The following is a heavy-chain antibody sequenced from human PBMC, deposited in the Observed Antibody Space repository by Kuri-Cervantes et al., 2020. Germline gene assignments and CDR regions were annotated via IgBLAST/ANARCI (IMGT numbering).Heavy chain of an antibody. CDR3: ARGPRRVWTGVWFDP. CDR1: GYTFTGYY. CDR2: MNPNSGNT. Sequence: ASVKVSCKASGYTFTGYYMHWVRQATGQGLEWMGWMNPNSGNTGYAQKFQGRVTMTRNTSISTAYMELSSLRSEDTAVYYCARGPRRVWTGVWFDPWGQGTLVTVSS. V-gene: IGHV1-8*02. J-gene: IGHJ5*02. D-gene: IGHD3-10*01.